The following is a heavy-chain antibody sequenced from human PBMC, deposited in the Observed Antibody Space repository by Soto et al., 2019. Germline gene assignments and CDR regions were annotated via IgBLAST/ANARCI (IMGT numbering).Heavy chain of an antibody. CDR2: TGSGTGPG. CDR1: GGSLSTNP. CDR3: ARRDSGGFYRFFDS. V-gene: IGHV1-69*06. J-gene: IGHJ4*02. D-gene: IGHD2-15*01. Sequence: SVKVSCKASGGSLSTNPISWVRQAPGQGLEWMGGTGSGTGPGNHAQKFQGRLTVTADKSTSTVYMGLTNLSSEDTAVYYCARRDSGGFYRFFDSWGQGTLVTVS.